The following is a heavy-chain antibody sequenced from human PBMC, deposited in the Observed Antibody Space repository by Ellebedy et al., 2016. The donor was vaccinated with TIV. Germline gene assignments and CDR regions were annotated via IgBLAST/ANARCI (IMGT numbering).Heavy chain of an antibody. CDR3: AWGGRIAAAVNDI. Sequence: SETLSLXXTVSGGSISSSSYYWGWIRQPPGKGLEWIGSIYYSGSTYYNPSLKSRVTISVDTSKNQFSLKLSSVTAADTAVYYCAWGGRIAAAVNDIWGQGTMVTVSS. J-gene: IGHJ3*02. CDR1: GGSISSSSYY. D-gene: IGHD6-13*01. V-gene: IGHV4-39*07. CDR2: IYYSGST.